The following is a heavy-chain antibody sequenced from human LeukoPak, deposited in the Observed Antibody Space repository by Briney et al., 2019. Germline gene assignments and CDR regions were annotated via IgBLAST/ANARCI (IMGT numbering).Heavy chain of an antibody. CDR1: GFTFNSYA. Sequence: GGSLRLSCAASGFTFNSYAMSWVRQAPGKGLEWLSTISGGRGNTYYAGSVKGRFTISRDNSKNTLYLQMNSLRAEDTAVYYCAKSAALLVPYYFHNWGQGTLVTVSS. CDR2: ISGGRGNT. V-gene: IGHV3-23*01. D-gene: IGHD3-10*01. CDR3: AKSAALLVPYYFHN. J-gene: IGHJ4*02.